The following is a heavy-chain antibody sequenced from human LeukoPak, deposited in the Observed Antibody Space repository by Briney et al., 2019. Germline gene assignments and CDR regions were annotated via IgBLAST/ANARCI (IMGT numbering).Heavy chain of an antibody. CDR2: LSGSGGST. CDR3: AKDLRSGYDSPVDY. CDR1: GFTFSSYA. J-gene: IGHJ4*02. D-gene: IGHD5-12*01. V-gene: IGHV3-23*01. Sequence: PGGSLRLSCAASGFTFSSYAMNWVRQAPGKGLEWVSGLSGSGGSTYYADSVKGRFTISRDNSKNTLYLQMNSLRVEATAAYYCAKDLRSGYDSPVDYWGQGTLVTVSS.